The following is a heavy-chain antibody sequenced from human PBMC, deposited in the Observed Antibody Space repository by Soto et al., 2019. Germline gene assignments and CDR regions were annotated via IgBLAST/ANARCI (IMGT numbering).Heavy chain of an antibody. J-gene: IGHJ6*02. V-gene: IGHV3-23*01. Sequence: EVQLLESGGGLVQPGGSLGLSCAASGFTFSSYAMSWVRQAPGKGLEWVSAISGSGGSTYYADSVKGRFTISRDNSKNTLYLQMNSLRAEDTAVYYCAKDLSRLYYYYGMDVWGQGTTVTVSS. CDR2: ISGSGGST. D-gene: IGHD3-16*01. CDR1: GFTFSSYA. CDR3: AKDLSRLYYYYGMDV.